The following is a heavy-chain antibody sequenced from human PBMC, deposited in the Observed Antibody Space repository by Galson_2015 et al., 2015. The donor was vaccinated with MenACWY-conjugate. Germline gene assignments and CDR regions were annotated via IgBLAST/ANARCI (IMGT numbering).Heavy chain of an antibody. CDR3: ARWLPGTFDAFDM. V-gene: IGHV1-18*01. J-gene: IGHJ3*02. CDR2: ISAYNGNT. D-gene: IGHD5-12*01. Sequence: SVKVSCKASGYTFTSYGITWVRQAPGQGLEWMGWISAYNGNTNYAQKLQGRVTMTTDTSTSTAYMELRSLRSDGTAVYYCARWLPGTFDAFDMWGQGTMVTVSS. CDR1: GYTFTSYG.